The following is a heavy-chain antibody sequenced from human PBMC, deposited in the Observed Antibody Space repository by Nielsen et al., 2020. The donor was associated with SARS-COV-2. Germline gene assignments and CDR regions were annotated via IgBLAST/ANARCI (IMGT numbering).Heavy chain of an antibody. J-gene: IGHJ3*02. D-gene: IGHD1-26*01. CDR1: GFTFSDYY. Sequence: GSLRLSCAASGFTFSDYYMSWIRQAPGKGLEWVSYISSSGSTIYYADSVKGRFTISRDNAKNSLYLQMNSLRAEDTAVYYCARDDIVGANTDAFDIWGQGTMVTVSS. CDR3: ARDDIVGANTDAFDI. CDR2: ISSSGSTI. V-gene: IGHV3-11*01.